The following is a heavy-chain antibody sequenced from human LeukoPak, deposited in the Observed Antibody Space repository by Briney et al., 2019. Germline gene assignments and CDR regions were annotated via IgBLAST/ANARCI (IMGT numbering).Heavy chain of an antibody. CDR1: GYSFTSYW. Sequence: GESLKISCKGSGYSFTSYWIGWVRQVPGKGLEWMGIIYPGDSDTRYSPCFQGQVTISADKSISTAYLQWSSLKASDTAMYYCARSILAGYYYYYGMDVLGQGTTVTVSS. J-gene: IGHJ6*02. D-gene: IGHD6-13*01. CDR2: IYPGDSDT. CDR3: ARSILAGYYYYYGMDV. V-gene: IGHV5-51*01.